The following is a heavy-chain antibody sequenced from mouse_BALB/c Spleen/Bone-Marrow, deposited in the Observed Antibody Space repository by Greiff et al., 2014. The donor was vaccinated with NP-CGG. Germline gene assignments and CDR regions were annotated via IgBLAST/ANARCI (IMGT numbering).Heavy chain of an antibody. V-gene: IGHV2-2*02. J-gene: IGHJ4*01. CDR2: IWSGGST. D-gene: IGHD1-2*01. Sequence: VHLVESGPGLVQPSQRLSITCTVSGFSLTSYGVQWVRQSPGKGLEWLGVIWSGGSTDYNAAFISRLSISKDNSKSQFFFKMNSLQAKDSAKYYGASTTALYYYAMDYWGQGTSVAVSS. CDR1: GFSLTSYG. CDR3: ASTTALYYYAMDY.